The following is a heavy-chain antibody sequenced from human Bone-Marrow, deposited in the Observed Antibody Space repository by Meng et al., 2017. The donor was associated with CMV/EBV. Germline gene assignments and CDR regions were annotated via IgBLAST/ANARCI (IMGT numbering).Heavy chain of an antibody. CDR3: ARDGIAVAGTHYYGMVV. V-gene: IGHV1-46*01. CDR1: GYTFTSYY. Sequence: ASVKVSCKASGYTFTSYYMHWVRQAPGQGLEWMGIINPSGGSTSYAQKFQGRVTMTRDTSTSTVYMELSSLRSEDTAVYYCARDGIAVAGTHYYGMVVWGQGPTVTGSS. D-gene: IGHD6-19*01. J-gene: IGHJ6*01. CDR2: INPSGGST.